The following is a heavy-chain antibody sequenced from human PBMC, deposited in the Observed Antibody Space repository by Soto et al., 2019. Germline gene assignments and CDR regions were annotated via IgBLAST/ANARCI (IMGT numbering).Heavy chain of an antibody. Sequence: QLQLQESGSGLVKPSQTLSLTCAVSGGSISSGGYSWSWIRQPPGKGLEWIGYIYHSGSTYYNPSLKSRVTQSVGRSKIQFPLTLSSVTAADTAVYYWARGITTVTTLDSWGQGTLVTVSS. D-gene: IGHD4-4*01. CDR1: GGSISSGGYS. CDR3: ARGITTVTTLDS. V-gene: IGHV4-30-2*01. J-gene: IGHJ4*02. CDR2: IYHSGST.